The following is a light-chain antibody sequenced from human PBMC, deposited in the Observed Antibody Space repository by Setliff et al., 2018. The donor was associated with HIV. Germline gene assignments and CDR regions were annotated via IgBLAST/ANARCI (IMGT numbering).Light chain of an antibody. V-gene: IGLV2-14*01. CDR1: SSDVGGYNY. Sequence: QSVLTQPASVSGSPGQSITISCTGTSSDVGGYNYVSWYQQHPGKAPKLIIYEVRNRPSGVSNRFSGSKSGNTASLTISGLQAEDEGDYYCSSYAGSSPYVFGTGTKVTVL. CDR3: SSYAGSSPYV. J-gene: IGLJ1*01. CDR2: EVR.